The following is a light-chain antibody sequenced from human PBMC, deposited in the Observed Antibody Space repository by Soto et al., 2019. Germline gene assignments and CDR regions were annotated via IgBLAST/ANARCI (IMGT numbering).Light chain of an antibody. Sequence: NFMLTQPHTVSESPGKTLSISCTRSSGSIANNYVQWYQQRPSSAPTTVIYENNQRLSGAPDRFSGSTDGSSNSASLTISGLQTDDEADYYCQSYDSDFVVFGGGTKLTVL. V-gene: IGLV6-57*04. CDR3: QSYDSDFVV. J-gene: IGLJ2*01. CDR1: SGSIANNY. CDR2: ENN.